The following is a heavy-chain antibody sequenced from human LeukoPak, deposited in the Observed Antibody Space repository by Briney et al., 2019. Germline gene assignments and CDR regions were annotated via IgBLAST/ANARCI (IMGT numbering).Heavy chain of an antibody. J-gene: IGHJ3*02. Sequence: GGSLRLSCAASGFTFSSYAMSWVRQAPGKGLEWVSAISGSGGSTYYADSVKGRFTISRDNSKNTLYLQMNSLRAEDTAVYYCAKVMNYDSSGYYSMRFGAFDIWGQGTMVTVSS. D-gene: IGHD3-22*01. CDR2: ISGSGGST. CDR1: GFTFSSYA. CDR3: AKVMNYDSSGYYSMRFGAFDI. V-gene: IGHV3-23*01.